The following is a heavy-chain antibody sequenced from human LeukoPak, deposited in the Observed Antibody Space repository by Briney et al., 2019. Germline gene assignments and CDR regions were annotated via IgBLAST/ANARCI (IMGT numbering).Heavy chain of an antibody. Sequence: SETLSLTCAVYGGSFSGYYRSWIRQPPGKGLEWIGEINHSGSTNYNPSLKSRVTISVDTSKNQFSLKLSSVTAADTAVYYCARGSYDFWSGYLKRNWFDPWGQGTLVTVSS. D-gene: IGHD3-3*01. CDR1: GGSFSGYY. CDR3: ARGSYDFWSGYLKRNWFDP. J-gene: IGHJ5*02. CDR2: INHSGST. V-gene: IGHV4-34*01.